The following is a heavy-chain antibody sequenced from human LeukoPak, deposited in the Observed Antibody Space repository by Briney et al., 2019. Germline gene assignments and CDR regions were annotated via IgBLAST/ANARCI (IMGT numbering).Heavy chain of an antibody. V-gene: IGHV1-69*05. CDR1: GDTFSSYA. Sequence: GASVKVSSKASGDTFSSYAISWVRQAPGQGLEWMGRIIPIFGTANYAQKFQGRVTITTDESTSTAYMELSSLRSEDTAVYYCARDRVQGYYYDSSGYYYFDYWGQGTLVTVSS. CDR3: ARDRVQGYYYDSSGYYYFDY. CDR2: IIPIFGTA. D-gene: IGHD3-22*01. J-gene: IGHJ4*02.